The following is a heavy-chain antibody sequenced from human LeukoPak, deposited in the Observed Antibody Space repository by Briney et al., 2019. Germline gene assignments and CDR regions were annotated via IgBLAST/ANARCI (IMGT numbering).Heavy chain of an antibody. CDR1: GYSFTSYW. D-gene: IGHD3-10*01. CDR2: IYPGDSDT. CDR3: ARLMRFGKPYDY. V-gene: IGHV5-51*01. J-gene: IGHJ4*02. Sequence: GESLQISCKGSGYSFTSYWIGWVRPVPGKGREWMGIIYPGDSDTRYSPSFQGQVTISADKSISTAYLQWSSLKASDTAMYYCARLMRFGKPYDYWGQGTLVTVSS.